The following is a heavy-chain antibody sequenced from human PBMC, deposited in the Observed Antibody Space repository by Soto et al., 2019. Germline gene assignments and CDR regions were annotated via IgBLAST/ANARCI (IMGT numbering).Heavy chain of an antibody. J-gene: IGHJ4*02. D-gene: IGHD2-21*01. CDR2: IVPVFNTP. CDR1: GDTFSTHA. CDR3: ARDALKQGSSTHYSRQFDF. Sequence: QVQLVQSGAEVKKPGSSVKVSCKSSGDTFSTHAINWVRQAPGQGLEWMGGIVPVFNTPTYAQRFQVRVTFSVDESTSPADMEPTSLTHEDTAVYYCARDALKQGSSTHYSRQFDFWGQGALVTVSS. V-gene: IGHV1-69*01.